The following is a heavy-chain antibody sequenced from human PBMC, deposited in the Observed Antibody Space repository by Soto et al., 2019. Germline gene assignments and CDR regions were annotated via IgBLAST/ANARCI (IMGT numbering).Heavy chain of an antibody. V-gene: IGHV3-21*01. Sequence: PGGSLRLSCAASGFTFSSYSMNWVRQAPGKGLEWVSSISSSSSYIYYADSVKGRFTISRDNAKNSLYLQMNSLRAEDTAVYYCARDLGRITIFGVVTMGFDYWRQGTLVTVSS. J-gene: IGHJ4*02. CDR2: ISSSSSYI. CDR1: GFTFSSYS. D-gene: IGHD3-3*01. CDR3: ARDLGRITIFGVVTMGFDY.